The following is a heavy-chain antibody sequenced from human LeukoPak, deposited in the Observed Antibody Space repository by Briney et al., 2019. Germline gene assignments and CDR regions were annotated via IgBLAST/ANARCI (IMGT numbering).Heavy chain of an antibody. CDR3: ARGRAYGYADY. D-gene: IGHD2-8*01. V-gene: IGHV3-7*03. Sequence: GGSLRLSSVAPGFTFTNYAMIWVRPAPGRGLEWVANIKEDGSEKNYADSVKGRFTISRDNAKNSLYLQMNSLRAEDTAVYYCARGRAYGYADYWGQGTLVTVSS. CDR1: GFTFTNYA. CDR2: IKEDGSEK. J-gene: IGHJ4*02.